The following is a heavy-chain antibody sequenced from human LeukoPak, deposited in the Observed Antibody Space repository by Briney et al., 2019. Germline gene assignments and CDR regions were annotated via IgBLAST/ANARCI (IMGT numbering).Heavy chain of an antibody. CDR2: IYYSGST. V-gene: IGHV4-39*07. CDR1: GGSISSSSYY. CDR3: ARELYGGNSAY. Sequence: SETLSLTCTVSGGSISSSSYYWGWIRQPPGKGLEWIGSIYYSGSTYYNPSLKSRVTISVDTSKNQFSLKLSSVTAADTAVYYCARELYGGNSAYWGQGTLVTVSS. J-gene: IGHJ4*02. D-gene: IGHD4-23*01.